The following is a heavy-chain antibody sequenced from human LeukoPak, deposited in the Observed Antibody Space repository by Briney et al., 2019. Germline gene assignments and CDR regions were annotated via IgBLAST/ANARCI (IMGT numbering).Heavy chain of an antibody. J-gene: IGHJ4*02. D-gene: IGHD2-2*01. Sequence: SETLSLTCAVYGGSFSGYYWSWIRQPPGKGLEWIGEINHSGSTNYNPSLKSRVTISVDTSKNQFSLKLSSVTAADTAVYYCAGLGGYCSSTSCPTDYWGQGTLVTVSS. CDR3: AGLGGYCSSTSCPTDY. CDR2: INHSGST. CDR1: GGSFSGYY. V-gene: IGHV4-34*01.